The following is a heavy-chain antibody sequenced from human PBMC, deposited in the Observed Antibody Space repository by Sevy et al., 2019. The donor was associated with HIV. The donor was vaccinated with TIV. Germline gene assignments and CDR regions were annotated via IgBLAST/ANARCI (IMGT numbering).Heavy chain of an antibody. Sequence: GGSLRLSCTASGFILGDYCMSWVRQAPGKGLEWVAFLKSDVYGGTVDHAASVRGRFVISRDDSKTIAYLQMNDLKTEDTGVYYCTRWKAAQSIFDYWGQGSLVTVSS. CDR1: GFILGDYC. D-gene: IGHD6-13*01. CDR2: LKSDVYGGTV. V-gene: IGHV3-49*04. CDR3: TRWKAAQSIFDY. J-gene: IGHJ4*02.